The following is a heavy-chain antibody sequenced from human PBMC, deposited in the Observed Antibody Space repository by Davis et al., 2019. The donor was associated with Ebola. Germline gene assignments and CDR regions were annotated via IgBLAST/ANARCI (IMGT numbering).Heavy chain of an antibody. J-gene: IGHJ4*02. CDR2: ISYDGSNK. CDR1: GFTFSSYG. V-gene: IGHV3-30*18. D-gene: IGHD6-6*01. Sequence: GESLKISCAASGFTFSSYGMHWVRQAPGKGLEWVAVISYDGSNKYYADSVKGRFTISRDNSKNTLYLQMNSLRAEDTAVYYCAKDWAIAALSGWGQGTLVTVSS. CDR3: AKDWAIAALSG.